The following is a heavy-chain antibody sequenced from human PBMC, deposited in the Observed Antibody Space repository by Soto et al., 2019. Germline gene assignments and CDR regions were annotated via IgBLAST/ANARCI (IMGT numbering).Heavy chain of an antibody. CDR3: AKDLVRAAAGTPLQNYYYYGMDV. V-gene: IGHV3-30*18. D-gene: IGHD6-13*01. J-gene: IGHJ6*02. Sequence: QVQLVESGGGVVQPGRSLRLSCAASGFTFSSYGMHWVRQAPGKGLEWVAVISYDGSNKYYADSVKGRFTISRDNSKNTLYLQRNSLEAEDTAVYYCAKDLVRAAAGTPLQNYYYYGMDVWGQGTTVTVSS. CDR1: GFTFSSYG. CDR2: ISYDGSNK.